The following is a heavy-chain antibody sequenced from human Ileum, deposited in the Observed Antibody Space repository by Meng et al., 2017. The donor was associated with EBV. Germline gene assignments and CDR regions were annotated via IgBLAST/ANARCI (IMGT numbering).Heavy chain of an antibody. CDR1: GGSIISSKW. Sequence: QGELQESGPRLVKPPGTVSLPCAVSGGSIISSKWWSWVRQSPGTGLEWIGEIYHHGTTNYSPSLKSRVTISVDTSKNKFFLNLTSLTAADTAVYYCARLDSSGYYFGGWFDPWGQGILVTVSS. CDR3: ARLDSSGYYFGGWFDP. V-gene: IGHV4-4*03. J-gene: IGHJ5*02. CDR2: IYHHGTT. D-gene: IGHD3-22*01.